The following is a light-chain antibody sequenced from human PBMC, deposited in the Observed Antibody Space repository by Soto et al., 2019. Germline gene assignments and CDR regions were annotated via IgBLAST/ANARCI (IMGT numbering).Light chain of an antibody. J-gene: IGKJ5*01. Sequence: EFVLTQSPGTLSLSPGESATLSCRASQSLANSFIAWYQQKPGQAPRLLIYDTSSRASGIPDRFSGSGSGTDFTLTISRLETEDFAVFYCQQYGTSEIMFGQGTRLEIK. CDR1: QSLANSF. V-gene: IGKV3-20*01. CDR3: QQYGTSEIM. CDR2: DTS.